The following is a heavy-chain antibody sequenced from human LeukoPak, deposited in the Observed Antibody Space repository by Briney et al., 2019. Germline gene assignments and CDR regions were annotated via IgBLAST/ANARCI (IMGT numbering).Heavy chain of an antibody. V-gene: IGHV3-53*01. CDR3: ARLGRLLYYYYGMDV. CDR2: IYSGGST. CDR1: RFTVSSNY. J-gene: IGHJ6*02. D-gene: IGHD2-15*01. Sequence: GGSLRLSCAASRFTVSSNYMSWVRQAPGKGLEWVSVIYSGGSTYYADSVKGRFTISRDNSKNPLYLQMNSLRAEATAVYYCARLGRLLYYYYGMDVWGQGTTVTVSS.